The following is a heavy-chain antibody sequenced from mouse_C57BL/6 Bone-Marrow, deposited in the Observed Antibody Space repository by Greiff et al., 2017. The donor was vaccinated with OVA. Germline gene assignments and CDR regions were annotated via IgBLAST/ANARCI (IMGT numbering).Heavy chain of an antibody. J-gene: IGHJ2*01. CDR3: TRLSNYGSTLDY. V-gene: IGHV1-5*01. D-gene: IGHD1-1*01. Sequence: EVQLQQSGTVLVRPGASVKMSCKTSGYTFTSYWMHWVKQRPGQGLEWIGAIYPGNSDPSYNQKFKGKAKLTAVTSASTAYMALSRLTNEDSAVYYCTRLSNYGSTLDYWGQGTTHTVSS. CDR2: IYPGNSDP. CDR1: GYTFTSYW.